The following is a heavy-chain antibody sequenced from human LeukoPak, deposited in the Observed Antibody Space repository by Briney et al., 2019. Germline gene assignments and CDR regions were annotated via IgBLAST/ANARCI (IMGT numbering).Heavy chain of an antibody. CDR1: GFSFSNSA. J-gene: IGHJ4*02. D-gene: IGHD3-10*02. Sequence: GPSLRHSCAASGFSFSNSATSWVRHAPGKWLEWVSGISGSGGSTYYADSVKGRFTISRDNTKNTLYLQMNSLRAEDTAVYYCAKAGSNYVGYYFDHWGQGTLVTVSS. V-gene: IGHV3-23*01. CDR2: ISGSGGST. CDR3: AKAGSNYVGYYFDH.